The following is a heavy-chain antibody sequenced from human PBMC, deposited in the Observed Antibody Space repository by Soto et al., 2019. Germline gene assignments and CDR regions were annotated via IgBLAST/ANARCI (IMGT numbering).Heavy chain of an antibody. CDR2: ISWNRGTI. Sequence: EVQLVESGGGLVRPGGSRRLSCVASGFTFDDYGMHWVRQVPGKGLEWVAGISWNRGTIGYADSVRGRFTISRDNAKNSLFLQMTSLRTEDTAIYYCGKSKDIVVVPAAPVFDHLGQGIMVTVSS. J-gene: IGHJ4*02. D-gene: IGHD2-2*01. CDR3: GKSKDIVVVPAAPVFDH. V-gene: IGHV3-9*01. CDR1: GFTFDDYG.